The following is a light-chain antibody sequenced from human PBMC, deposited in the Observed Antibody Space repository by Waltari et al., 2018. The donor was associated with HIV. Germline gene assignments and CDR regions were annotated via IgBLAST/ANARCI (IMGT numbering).Light chain of an antibody. CDR2: EVS. J-gene: IGLJ3*02. Sequence: QSALTQPASVSGSRGQSITISCTGTNSYIGSSYLVSWYQQHPGDAPKLIIYEVSYRPSGVSDRFSGSKSINAASLTISGLQADDEADYYCCSYTSAATWVFGGGTKVTVL. V-gene: IGLV2-14*01. CDR1: NSYIGSSYL. CDR3: CSYTSAATWV.